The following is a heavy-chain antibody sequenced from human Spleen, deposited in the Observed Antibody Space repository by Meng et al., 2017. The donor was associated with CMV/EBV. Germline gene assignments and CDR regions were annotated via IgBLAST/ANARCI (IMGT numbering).Heavy chain of an antibody. J-gene: IGHJ6*02. Sequence: GGSLRLSCAASGFTFSSYEMNWVRQAPGKGLEWVSYISSSGSTIYYADPVKGRFTISRDNAKNSLYLQMNSLRAEDTAVYYCARDSRRLARVDVWGQGTTVTVSS. V-gene: IGHV3-48*03. CDR3: ARDSRRLARVDV. CDR2: ISSSGSTI. CDR1: GFTFSSYE. D-gene: IGHD2-2*01.